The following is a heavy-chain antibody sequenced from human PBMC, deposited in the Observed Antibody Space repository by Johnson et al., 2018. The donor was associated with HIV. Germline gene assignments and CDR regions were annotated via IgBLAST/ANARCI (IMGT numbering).Heavy chain of an antibody. D-gene: IGHD6-19*01. V-gene: IGHV3-30-3*01. CDR2: ISYDGSNK. Sequence: QVQLVESGGGVVQPGRSLRLSCAASGFSFSDYAMHWVRQAPGKGLEWVAVISYDGSNKYYADSVKGRFTISRDNSENTLYLQMNSLRAEDTAVYYCAKGGGSGWSDAFDIWGQGTMVTVSS. J-gene: IGHJ3*02. CDR1: GFSFSDYA. CDR3: AKGGGSGWSDAFDI.